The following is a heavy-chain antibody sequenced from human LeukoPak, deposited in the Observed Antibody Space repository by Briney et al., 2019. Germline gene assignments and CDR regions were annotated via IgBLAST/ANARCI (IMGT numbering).Heavy chain of an antibody. CDR3: ARRAPYYYDSSGYYREGNWFDP. V-gene: IGHV5-51*01. CDR1: GYSFTSYW. CDR2: IYPSDSDT. J-gene: IGHJ5*02. Sequence: GESLKISCKGSGYSFTSYWIGWVRQMPGKGLEWMGIIYPSDSDTRYSPSFQGQVTISADKSISTAYLQWSSLKASDTAMYYCARRAPYYYDSSGYYREGNWFDPWGQGTLVTVSS. D-gene: IGHD3-22*01.